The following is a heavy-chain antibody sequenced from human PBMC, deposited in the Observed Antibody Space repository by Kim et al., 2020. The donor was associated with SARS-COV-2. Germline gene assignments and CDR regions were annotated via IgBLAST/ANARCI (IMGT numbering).Heavy chain of an antibody. CDR3: ARGVPAMVNIFDY. Sequence: SETLSLTCTVSGGSISSYYWSWIRQPPGKGLEWIGYIYYSGSTNYNPSLKSRVTISVDTSKNQFSLKLSSVTAADTAVYYCARGVPAMVNIFDYWGQGTLVTVSS. J-gene: IGHJ4*02. CDR2: IYYSGST. CDR1: GGSISSYY. V-gene: IGHV4-59*01. D-gene: IGHD5-18*01.